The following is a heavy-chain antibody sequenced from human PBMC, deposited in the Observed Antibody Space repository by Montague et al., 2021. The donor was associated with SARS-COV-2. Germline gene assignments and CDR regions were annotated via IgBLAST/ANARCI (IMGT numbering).Heavy chain of an antibody. CDR2: IYYSGST. CDR1: GGSISGGDYY. CDR3: ARAGTITMIVVVIDAFDI. J-gene: IGHJ3*02. Sequence: TLSLTCTVSGGSISGGDYYWSWIRQHPGKGLEWIGYIYYSGSTYYNPPLKSRVTISVDTSKNQFSLKLSSVTAADTAVYYCARAGTITMIVVVIDAFDIWGQGTMVTVSS. D-gene: IGHD3-22*01. V-gene: IGHV4-31*03.